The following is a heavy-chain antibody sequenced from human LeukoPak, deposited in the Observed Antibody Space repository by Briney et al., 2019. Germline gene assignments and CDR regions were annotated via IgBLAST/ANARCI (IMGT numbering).Heavy chain of an antibody. D-gene: IGHD3-10*01. V-gene: IGHV3-15*01. CDR2: IKSKIDGGTT. CDR1: GFTFSNAW. Sequence: PGGSLRLSCAASGFTFSNAWMSWVRQAPGKGLEWVGRIKSKIDGGTTDYAAPVIGRFTISRDDSKNTLHLQMDSLKTEDTGVYYCATPPHAVRGVSWGQGTLVTVSS. CDR3: ATPPHAVRGVS. J-gene: IGHJ5*02.